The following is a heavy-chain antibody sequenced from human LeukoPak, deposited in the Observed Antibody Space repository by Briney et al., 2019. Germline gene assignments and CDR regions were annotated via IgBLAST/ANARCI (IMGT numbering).Heavy chain of an antibody. CDR1: GFTSSTNS. CDR2: IYSGGST. J-gene: IGHJ3*02. D-gene: IGHD1-1*01. Sequence: GGSLSPSCAASGFTSSTNSLSWVGQAPGKGLEWASVIYSGGSTYYADSVKGRFTISRDNSNNTLYLQMNSLRAEDTAVYYCARAWRWRQDAFDIWGQGTMVTVSS. CDR3: ARAWRWRQDAFDI. V-gene: IGHV3-53*01.